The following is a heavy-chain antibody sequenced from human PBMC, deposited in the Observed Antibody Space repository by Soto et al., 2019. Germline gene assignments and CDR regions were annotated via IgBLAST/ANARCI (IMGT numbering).Heavy chain of an antibody. J-gene: IGHJ4*02. CDR2: INHSGST. D-gene: IGHD6-19*01. V-gene: IGHV4-34*01. Sequence: QVQLQQWGAGLLKPSETLSLTCAVYGGSFSGYYWSWIRQPPGKGLEWIGEINHSGSTNYNPSLKSRVTISVDTSKNQFSLKLSSVTAADTAVYYCAAIAVAGTMVRFDYWGQGTLVTVSS. CDR3: AAIAVAGTMVRFDY. CDR1: GGSFSGYY.